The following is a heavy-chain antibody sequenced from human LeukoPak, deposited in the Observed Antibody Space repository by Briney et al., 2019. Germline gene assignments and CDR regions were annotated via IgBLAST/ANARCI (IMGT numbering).Heavy chain of an antibody. CDR3: ARQEGYCRGGSRWGN. CDR1: GYSFTSYW. D-gene: IGHD2-15*01. Sequence: GESLKISCKGSGYSFTSYWIGWVRQMPGKGLEWMGIIYPGDSDTRYSPSFQGHVTISADRSISTAYLQWSSLEASDTAMYYCARQEGYCRGGSRWGNWGQGTLVTVSS. CDR2: IYPGDSDT. J-gene: IGHJ4*02. V-gene: IGHV5-51*01.